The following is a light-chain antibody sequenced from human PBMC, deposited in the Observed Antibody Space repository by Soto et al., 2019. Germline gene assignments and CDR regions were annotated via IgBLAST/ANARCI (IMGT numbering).Light chain of an antibody. CDR2: ENN. CDR3: GXWDSSLGANWV. CDR1: SSNIGNNY. Sequence: QSVLTQPPSVSAAPGQKVTISCSGSSSNIGNNYVSWYQQLPGTAPKLLIYENNKRPSGIPDRFSGSKSGTSXTLXITGLQTXXEAXYYCGXWDSSLGANWVFGGGXKLTXX. J-gene: IGLJ3*02. V-gene: IGLV1-51*02.